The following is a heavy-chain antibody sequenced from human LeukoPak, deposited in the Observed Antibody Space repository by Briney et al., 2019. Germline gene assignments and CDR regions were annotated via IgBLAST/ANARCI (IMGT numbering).Heavy chain of an antibody. V-gene: IGHV3-74*01. CDR2: INTEGSST. J-gene: IGHJ1*01. CDR1: GFSFSSYW. Sequence: AGGSLRLSCAASGFSFSSYWMHWVRQAPGKGLEWVSRINTEGSSTSYADSVKGRFTISRDNAKNSLYLQMNSLRAEDTAVYYCARDWPTIAAAGTIPEYFQHWGQGTLVTVSS. D-gene: IGHD6-13*01. CDR3: ARDWPTIAAAGTIPEYFQH.